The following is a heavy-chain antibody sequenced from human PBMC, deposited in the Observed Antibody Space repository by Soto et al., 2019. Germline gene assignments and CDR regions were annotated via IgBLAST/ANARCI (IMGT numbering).Heavy chain of an antibody. J-gene: IGHJ6*03. CDR1: GYTFTSYG. V-gene: IGHV1-18*01. D-gene: IGHD6-13*01. CDR3: ARTRSIAAAGPSYYYYYYMDV. CDR2: ISAYNGNT. Sequence: ASVKVSCKASGYTFTSYGISWVRQAPGQGLEWMGWISAYNGNTNYAQKLQGRVTMTTDTSTSTAYMELRSLRSDDTAVYYCARTRSIAAAGPSYYYYYYMDVWGKGTTVTAP.